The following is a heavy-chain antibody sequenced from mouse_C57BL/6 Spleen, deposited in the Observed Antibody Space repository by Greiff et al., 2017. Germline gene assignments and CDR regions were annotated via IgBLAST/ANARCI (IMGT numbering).Heavy chain of an antibody. J-gene: IGHJ3*01. CDR1: GYTFTSYW. CDR2: IHPNSGST. CDR3: ARAPETAQATSGFAY. V-gene: IGHV1-64*01. Sequence: QVQLQQPGAELVKPGASVKLSCKASGYTFTSYWMHWVKQRPGQGLEWIGMIHPNSGSTNYNEKFKSKATLTVDKSSSTAYMQLSSLTSEDSAVYYCARAPETAQATSGFAYWGQGTLVTVSA. D-gene: IGHD3-2*02.